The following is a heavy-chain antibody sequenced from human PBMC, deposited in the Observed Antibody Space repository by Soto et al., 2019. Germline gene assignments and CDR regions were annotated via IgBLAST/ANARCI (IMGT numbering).Heavy chain of an antibody. V-gene: IGHV4-39*01. CDR2: LYYGGTT. D-gene: IGHD2-8*01. J-gene: IGHJ5*02. Sequence: LSLTCTVSGGSIRSRSHYWAWIRQPPGKGLEWIGSLYYGGTTYYNPSLKSRITISVDSSKNQFFLNLSSLTAADTAVYYCVRQGEAVTGVNCFDPWGQGTLVTVSS. CDR3: VRQGEAVTGVNCFDP. CDR1: GGSIRSRSHY.